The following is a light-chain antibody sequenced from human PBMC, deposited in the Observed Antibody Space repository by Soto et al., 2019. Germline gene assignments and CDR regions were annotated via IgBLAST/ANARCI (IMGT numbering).Light chain of an antibody. V-gene: IGLV2-8*01. CDR1: SSDVGGYNF. CDR3: TAYAGSNNFVV. Sequence: QSALTQPPSASGSPGQSVTISCTGTSSDVGGYNFVSWYQQHPGKAPKLMIYEVSKRPSGVPDRFSGSKSGNTASLTVSGLQADDEADYYCTAYAGSNNFVVFGGGTKLTGL. CDR2: EVS. J-gene: IGLJ2*01.